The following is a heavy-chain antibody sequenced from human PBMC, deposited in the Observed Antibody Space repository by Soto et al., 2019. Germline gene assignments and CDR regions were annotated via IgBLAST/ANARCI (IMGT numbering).Heavy chain of an antibody. J-gene: IGHJ3*02. V-gene: IGHV1-2*04. CDR1: GYTFTGYY. D-gene: IGHD2-15*01. CDR3: SRDIQFFCNCGSCYPGWGFYN. CDR2: INPNSGGT. Sequence: ASVKVSCKASGYTFTGYYMHWVRQAPGQGLEWMGWINPNSGGTNYAQKFQGWVTMTRDTSISTAYMELSRLRSDDTAVYYCSRDIQFFCNCGSCYPGWGFYNWGQGTMVTVSS.